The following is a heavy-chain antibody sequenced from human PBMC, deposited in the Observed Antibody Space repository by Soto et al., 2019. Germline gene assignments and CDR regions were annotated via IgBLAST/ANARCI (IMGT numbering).Heavy chain of an antibody. CDR2: INPKSGGT. V-gene: IGHV1-2*04. CDR3: ARGDSTDCSNGVCSFFYNHDMDV. CDR1: GYSLTDYH. J-gene: IGHJ6*02. Sequence: ASVKVSCKASGYSLTDYHIHWVRQAPGQGLEWLGRINPKSGGTSTAQKFQGWVTMTTDTSISTASMELTRLTSDDTAIYYCARGDSTDCSNGVCSFFYNHDMDVWGQGTTVTVS. D-gene: IGHD2-8*01.